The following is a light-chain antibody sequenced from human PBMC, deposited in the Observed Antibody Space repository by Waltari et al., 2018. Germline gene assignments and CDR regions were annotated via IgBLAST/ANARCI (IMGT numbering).Light chain of an antibody. Sequence: EIVLTQSPGTLSLSPGERVTLSCRASQYITASWMTWYHQKPGQATRLLIYAASTRAPGVPERFRGSGSGTDFTLTISRLEPEDSAIYYCQQYDGSVVTFGGGTKVEIK. CDR2: AAS. J-gene: IGKJ4*01. CDR1: QYITASW. V-gene: IGKV3-20*01. CDR3: QQYDGSVVT.